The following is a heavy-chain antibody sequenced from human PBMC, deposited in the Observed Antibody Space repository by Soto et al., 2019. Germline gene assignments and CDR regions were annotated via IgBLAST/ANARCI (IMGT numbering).Heavy chain of an antibody. CDR3: ARVMGSWRGRYYYGMDV. J-gene: IGHJ6*02. D-gene: IGHD1-26*01. V-gene: IGHV4-31*03. CDR2: IYYSGST. Sequence: KPSETLSLTCTVSGGSISSGGYYWSWIRQHPXKGLEWIGYIYYSGSTYYNPSLKSRVTISVDTSKNQFSLKLTSVTAADTAVYYCARVMGSWRGRYYYGMDVWGQGTTVTVSS. CDR1: GGSISSGGYY.